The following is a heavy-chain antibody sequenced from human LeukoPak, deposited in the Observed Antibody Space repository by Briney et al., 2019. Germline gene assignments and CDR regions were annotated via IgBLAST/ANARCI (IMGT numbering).Heavy chain of an antibody. D-gene: IGHD2-8*01. CDR2: IYTSGST. V-gene: IGHV4-61*02. Sequence: SETLSLTCTVSGGSISSGSYYWSWIRQPAGKGLEWIGRIYTSGSTNYNPSLKSRVTISVDTSKNQFSLKLSSVTAADTAVYYCARVYGGSALYYYYYYMDVWGKGTTVTVSS. CDR1: GGSISSGSYY. J-gene: IGHJ6*03. CDR3: ARVYGGSALYYYYYYMDV.